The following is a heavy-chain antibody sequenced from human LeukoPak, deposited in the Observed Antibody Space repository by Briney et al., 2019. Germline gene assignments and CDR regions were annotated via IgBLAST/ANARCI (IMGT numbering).Heavy chain of an antibody. CDR1: GGTFSSYA. CDR2: IIPIFGTA. V-gene: IGHV1-69*05. Sequence: ASVKVSCKASGGTFSSYAISWVRQAPGQGLEWMGGIIPIFGTANYAQKFQGRVTITTDESTSTAYMELSSLRSEDTAVYYCARGYGDYLGGLYPTTYFDYWGQGTLVTVSS. D-gene: IGHD4-17*01. J-gene: IGHJ4*02. CDR3: ARGYGDYLGGLYPTTYFDY.